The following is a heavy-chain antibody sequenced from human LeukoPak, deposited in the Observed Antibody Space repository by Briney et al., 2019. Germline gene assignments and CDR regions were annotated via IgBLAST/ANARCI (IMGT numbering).Heavy chain of an antibody. CDR3: ARAAPYCSSTSCYGRSGWYFDL. D-gene: IGHD2-2*01. Sequence: YYTPSLKSRVTISVDTSKNQFSLKLSSVTAADTAVYYCARAAPYCSSTSCYGRSGWYFDLWGRGTLVTVSS. V-gene: IGHV4-39*01. J-gene: IGHJ2*01.